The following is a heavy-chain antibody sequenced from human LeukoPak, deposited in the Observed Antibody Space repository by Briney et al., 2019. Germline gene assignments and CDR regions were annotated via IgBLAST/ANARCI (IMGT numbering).Heavy chain of an antibody. CDR1: GYTFTCYY. CDR3: ARGSSFWSGYFRLLFDY. Sequence: ASVKVSCKASGYTFTCYYMHWVRQAPGQGLEWMGWINPNSGGTNYAQKFQGRVTMTRDTSISTAYMELSRLRSDDTAVYYCARGSSFWSGYFRLLFDYWGQGTLVTVSS. J-gene: IGHJ4*02. D-gene: IGHD3-3*01. CDR2: INPNSGGT. V-gene: IGHV1-2*02.